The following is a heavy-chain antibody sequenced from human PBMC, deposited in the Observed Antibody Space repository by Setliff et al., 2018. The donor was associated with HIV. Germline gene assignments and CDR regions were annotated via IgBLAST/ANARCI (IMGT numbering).Heavy chain of an antibody. Sequence: SETLSLTCAVYGGSFTSYYWTWIRQAPGKDLEWIGSIFYSGSANYNPSLRSPVAISVDTSKNQFSLKLTSVTAADTAVYYCAREDSSYHYFDYWGQGMLVTVSS. D-gene: IGHD6-6*01. V-gene: IGHV4-34*12. CDR2: IFYSGSA. J-gene: IGHJ4*02. CDR1: GGSFTSYY. CDR3: AREDSSYHYFDY.